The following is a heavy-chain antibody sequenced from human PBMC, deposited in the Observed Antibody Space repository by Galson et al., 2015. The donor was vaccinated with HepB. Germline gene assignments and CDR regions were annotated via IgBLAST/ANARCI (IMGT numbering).Heavy chain of an antibody. D-gene: IGHD4-17*01. CDR1: GGTFSSYA. CDR2: IIPIFGTA. Sequence: SVKVSCKASGGTFSSYAISWVRQAPGQGLEWMGGIIPIFGTANYAQKFQGRVTITADESTSTAYMELSSLRSEDTAVYYCARDQILNGDYPRIKEPRRDYYYGMDVWGQGTTVTVSS. V-gene: IGHV1-69*13. CDR3: ARDQILNGDYPRIKEPRRDYYYGMDV. J-gene: IGHJ6*02.